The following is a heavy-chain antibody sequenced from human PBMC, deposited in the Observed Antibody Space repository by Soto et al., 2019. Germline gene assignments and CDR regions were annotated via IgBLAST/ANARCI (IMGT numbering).Heavy chain of an antibody. J-gene: IGHJ4*02. CDR2: ISAYNGDT. D-gene: IGHD2-8*01. CDR3: ARSGAYCTSITCLFDSF. Sequence: QAQLVQSGGEVKKPGASVKVSCRASGYTFTSYGYAWVRQAPGQGLEWMGWISAYNGDTNYAQKCQDRVTLTTDTSTTTAHMELRNLGSDATAVYYCARSGAYCTSITCLFDSFWGLGTLVTVSS. CDR1: GYTFTSYG. V-gene: IGHV1-18*01.